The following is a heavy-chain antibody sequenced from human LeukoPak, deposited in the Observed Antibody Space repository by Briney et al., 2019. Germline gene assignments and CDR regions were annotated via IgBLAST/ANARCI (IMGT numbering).Heavy chain of an antibody. CDR3: ASYSSGYFDY. D-gene: IGHD6-25*01. CDR2: IYYSGST. CDR1: GGSISSYY. V-gene: IGHV4-59*01. Sequence: SEALSLTCTVSGGSISSYYWSWIRQPPGKGQEWIGYIYYSGSTNYNPSLKSRVTISVDTSKNQFSLKLSSVTAADTAVYYCASYSSGYFDYWGQGTLVTVSS. J-gene: IGHJ4*02.